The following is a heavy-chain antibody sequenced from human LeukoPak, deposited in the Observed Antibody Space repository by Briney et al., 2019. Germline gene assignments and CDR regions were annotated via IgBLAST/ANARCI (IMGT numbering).Heavy chain of an antibody. CDR2: IYTSGST. J-gene: IGHJ4*02. V-gene: IGHV4-4*09. Sequence: SETLSLTCTVSVGSISSYYWSWARQSPGEGLEWIGYIYTSGSTNYNTSHKSRVTIPVATSKNQSSLTLSSVTAAETAVYYCARCGYGSGSSHCSYWGQGTLVTVSS. CDR1: VGSISSYY. D-gene: IGHD3-10*01. CDR3: ARCGYGSGSSHCSY.